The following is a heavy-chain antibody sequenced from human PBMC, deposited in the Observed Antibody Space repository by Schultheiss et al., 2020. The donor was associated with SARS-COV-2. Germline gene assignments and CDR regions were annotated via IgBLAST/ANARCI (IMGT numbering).Heavy chain of an antibody. CDR1: GFTFSSYA. V-gene: IGHV3-30-3*01. CDR2: ISYDGSNK. J-gene: IGHJ6*02. D-gene: IGHD7-27*01. CDR3: ARVQRFWGGPYGMDV. Sequence: GGSLRLSCAASGFTFSSYAMHWVRQAPGKGLEWVAVISYDGSNKYYADSVKGRFTISRDNAKNSLYLQMNSLRAEDTAVYYCARVQRFWGGPYGMDVWGQGTTVTVSS.